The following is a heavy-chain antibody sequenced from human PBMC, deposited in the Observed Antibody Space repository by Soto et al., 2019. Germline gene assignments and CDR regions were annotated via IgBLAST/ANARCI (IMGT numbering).Heavy chain of an antibody. CDR2: ISSGGDSI. CDR3: ARGRAIREIVIAYPIFEY. D-gene: IGHD3-10*01. J-gene: IGHJ4*02. Sequence: QVQLVESGGGLVKPGGSLRLSCAISGFTLSDYYMSWIRQAPGKGLEWVSFISSGGDSILYADSVKGRFTISRDNAKNSLYLQMNSLRAEDTAVYYCARGRAIREIVIAYPIFEYWGQGTLVTVSS. V-gene: IGHV3-11*01. CDR1: GFTLSDYY.